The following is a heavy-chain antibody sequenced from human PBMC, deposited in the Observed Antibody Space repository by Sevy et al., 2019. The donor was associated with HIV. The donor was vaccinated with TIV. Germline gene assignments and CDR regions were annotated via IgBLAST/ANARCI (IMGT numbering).Heavy chain of an antibody. D-gene: IGHD2-8*01. V-gene: IGHV3-23*01. Sequence: GESLKISCAASGFTFAKYSMSWVRQAPGKGLEWVSTFSFGCGRINYADSVKGRFTISRDDSKNTLFLQMNSLRAEDTATYFCAREGCTQPHDYWSQGTLVTVSS. CDR2: FSFGCGRI. CDR1: GFTFAKYS. J-gene: IGHJ4*02. CDR3: AREGCTQPHDY.